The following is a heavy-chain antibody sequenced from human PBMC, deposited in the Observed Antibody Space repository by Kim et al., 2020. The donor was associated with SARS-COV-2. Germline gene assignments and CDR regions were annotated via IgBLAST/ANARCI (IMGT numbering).Heavy chain of an antibody. Sequence: ASVKVSCKASGYTFTSYYMHWVRQAAGQGLEWMGIINPSGGSTSYAQKFQGRVTMTRDTSTSTVYMELSSLRSEDTDVYYCAGDRVVVAATPFYYYYGMDVWGQGTTVTVSS. J-gene: IGHJ6*02. CDR1: GYTFTSYY. CDR3: AGDRVVVAATPFYYYYGMDV. CDR2: INPSGGST. D-gene: IGHD2-15*01. V-gene: IGHV1-46*01.